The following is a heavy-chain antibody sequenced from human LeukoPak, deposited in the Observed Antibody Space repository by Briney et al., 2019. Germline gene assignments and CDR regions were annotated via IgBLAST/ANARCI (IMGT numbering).Heavy chain of an antibody. CDR1: GFTFSSYW. V-gene: IGHV3-7*01. CDR2: IKQDGSET. D-gene: IGHD2-2*01. Sequence: GGSLRLPCAASGFTFSSYWMSWVRQAPGKGLEWVGNIKQDGSETYFVDSVKGRFTISRDNAKNSLYLQMNNLRAEDTAVYYCARDAMSRTADYWGQGTLVTVSS. J-gene: IGHJ4*02. CDR3: ARDAMSRTADY.